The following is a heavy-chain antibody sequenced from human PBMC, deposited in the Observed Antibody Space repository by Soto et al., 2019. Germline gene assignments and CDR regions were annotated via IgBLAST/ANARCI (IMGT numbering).Heavy chain of an antibody. CDR2: ISGSGGSP. CDR1: GFIFSSYT. J-gene: IGHJ4*02. CDR3: AKARCSSATCYVPDY. D-gene: IGHD2-2*01. Sequence: EVQLLQSGGGLGQPGESLRLSCAASGFIFSSYTMSWVRQAPGKGLEWVSVISGSGGSPYHADSVQGRFTISRDNPKNTLYLQMNSLRAEDTAIYYCAKARCSSATCYVPDYWGQGTLVTVSS. V-gene: IGHV3-23*01.